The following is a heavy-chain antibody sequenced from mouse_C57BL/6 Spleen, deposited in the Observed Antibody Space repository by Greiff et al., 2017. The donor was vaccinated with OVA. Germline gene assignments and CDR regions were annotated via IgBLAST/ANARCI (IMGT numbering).Heavy chain of an antibody. J-gene: IGHJ4*01. CDR1: GYTFTDYN. CDR2: INPNNGGT. CDR3: ARGEAYYYGSSPYAMDY. V-gene: IGHV1-18*01. Sequence: VQLQQSGPELVKPGASVKIPCKASGYTFTDYNMDWVKQSHGKSLEWIGDINPNNGGTIYNQKFKGKATLTVDKSSSTAYMELRSLTSEDTAVYYCARGEAYYYGSSPYAMDYWGQGTSVTVSS. D-gene: IGHD1-1*01.